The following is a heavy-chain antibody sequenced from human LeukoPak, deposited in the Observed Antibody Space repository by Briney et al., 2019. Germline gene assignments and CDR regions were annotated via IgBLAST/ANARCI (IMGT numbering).Heavy chain of an antibody. CDR1: GYTFTGYY. CDR2: INPNSGGT. J-gene: IGHJ2*01. CDR3: ARDRGSKRVAYCGGDCYIGYFDL. V-gene: IGHV1-2*02. D-gene: IGHD2-21*02. Sequence: ASVKVSCKASGYTFTGYYMHWVRQAPGQGLEWMGWINPNSGGTSYAQPFKDRVTMTRDTAISTVYMELSSLRSEDTAVYYCARDRGSKRVAYCGGDCYIGYFDLWGRGTLVTVSS.